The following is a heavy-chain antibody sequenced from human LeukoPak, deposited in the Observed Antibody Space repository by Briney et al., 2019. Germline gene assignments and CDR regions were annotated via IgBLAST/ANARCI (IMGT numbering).Heavy chain of an antibody. Sequence: GGSLKISCKGSGYSFSNYWIAWVRQMPGKGLEWIGIISPDDSQIRYSPSFQGQVTISADKSISTAYLQWSSLKSSDTAMYYCARHGTNAYSTVDYWGQGTLVTVSS. D-gene: IGHD3-16*01. CDR2: ISPDDSQI. J-gene: IGHJ4*02. CDR1: GYSFSNYW. CDR3: ARHGTNAYSTVDY. V-gene: IGHV5-51*01.